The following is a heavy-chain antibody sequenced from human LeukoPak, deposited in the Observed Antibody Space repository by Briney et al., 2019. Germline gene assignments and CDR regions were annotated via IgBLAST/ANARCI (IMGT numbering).Heavy chain of an antibody. CDR1: GYTFTGYY. V-gene: IGHV1-2*02. CDR3: ARGYYDNYFDY. CDR2: INPNSGGT. J-gene: IGHJ4*02. D-gene: IGHD3-22*01. Sequence: ASVKVSFKASGYTFTGYYIHWVRQAPGQGLEWMGWINPNSGGTSYAQKFQGRVTMTRDTSISTAYMDLSRLRSDDTAVFYCARGYYDNYFDYWGQGTLVTVSS.